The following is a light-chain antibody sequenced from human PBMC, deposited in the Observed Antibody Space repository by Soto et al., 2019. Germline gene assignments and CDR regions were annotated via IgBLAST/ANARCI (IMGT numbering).Light chain of an antibody. CDR3: CSYAVSCTPNYV. CDR1: SSDVGSYNL. Sequence: QSALTQAASVSGSPGQSITISCTGTSSDVGSYNLVSWYQQHPGKAPKLMIYEVSKRPPGVSNRFSGSKSGNTASLTISVLQAEDEADYYCCSYAVSCTPNYVVGTGTKVTVL. V-gene: IGLV2-23*02. CDR2: EVS. J-gene: IGLJ1*01.